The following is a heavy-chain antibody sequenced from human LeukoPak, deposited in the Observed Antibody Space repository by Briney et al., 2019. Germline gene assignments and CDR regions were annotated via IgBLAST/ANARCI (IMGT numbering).Heavy chain of an antibody. CDR2: ISGSGGSA. D-gene: IGHD1-26*01. CDR1: GFTVSSNY. V-gene: IGHV3-23*01. Sequence: GGSLRLSCAASGFTVSSNYVSWVRQAPGKGLEWVSAISGSGGSAYYADSVKGRFTISRDNSKNTLYLQMNSLRAEDTAVYYCAILVGGGSYYAGWFDPWGQGTLVTVSS. CDR3: AILVGGGSYYAGWFDP. J-gene: IGHJ5*02.